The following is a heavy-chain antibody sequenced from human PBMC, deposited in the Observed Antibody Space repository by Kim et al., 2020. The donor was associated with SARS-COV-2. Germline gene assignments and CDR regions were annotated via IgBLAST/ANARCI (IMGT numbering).Heavy chain of an antibody. CDR2: SYI. CDR3: FWSGYLYDY. J-gene: IGHJ4*02. Sequence: SYIYYADSVKGRFTISRDNAKNSLYLQMNSLRAEDTAVYYCFWSGYLYDYWGQGTLVTVSS. V-gene: IGHV3-21*01. D-gene: IGHD3-3*01.